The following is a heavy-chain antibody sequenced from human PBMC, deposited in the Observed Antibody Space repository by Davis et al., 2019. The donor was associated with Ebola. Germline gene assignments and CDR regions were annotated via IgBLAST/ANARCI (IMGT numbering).Heavy chain of an antibody. J-gene: IGHJ4*02. CDR1: GFTFSSYA. CDR2: ISYDGSNK. CDR3: ARAGGYSGWEFDY. Sequence: GGSLRLSCAASGFTFSSYAMHWVRQAPGKGLEWVAVISYDGSNKYYADSVKGRFTISRDNSKNTLYLQMNSLRPEDTAVFYCARAGGYSGWEFDYWGQGTLVTVSS. V-gene: IGHV3-30-3*01. D-gene: IGHD1-26*01.